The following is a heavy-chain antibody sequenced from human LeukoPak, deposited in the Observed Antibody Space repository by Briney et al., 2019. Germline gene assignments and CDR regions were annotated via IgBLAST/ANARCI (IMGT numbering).Heavy chain of an antibody. V-gene: IGHV4-39*01. D-gene: IGHD3-22*01. Sequence: SETLSLTCTVSGGSISSSSYYWGWIRQPPGKGLEWIGSIYYSGSTYYNPSLESRVTISVDTSKNQFSLKLSSVTAADTAVYYCARQPITYYYDSSGYPDYWGQGTLVTVSS. J-gene: IGHJ4*02. CDR3: ARQPITYYYDSSGYPDY. CDR1: GGSISSSSYY. CDR2: IYYSGST.